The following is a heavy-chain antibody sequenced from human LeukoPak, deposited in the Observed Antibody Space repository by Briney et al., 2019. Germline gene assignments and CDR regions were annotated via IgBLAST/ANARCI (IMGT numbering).Heavy chain of an antibody. CDR2: ISGSGGST. CDR3: AKDKLTYFDY. Sequence: GGSLRLSCAASGFTFSSYAMSWLRQAPGKGLEWVSAISGSGGSTYYADSVKGRFTISRDNSKNTLYLQMNSLWTEDKAVYYCAKDKLTYFDYWVQGTLVTVSS. V-gene: IGHV3-23*01. D-gene: IGHD3-9*01. J-gene: IGHJ4*02. CDR1: GFTFSSYA.